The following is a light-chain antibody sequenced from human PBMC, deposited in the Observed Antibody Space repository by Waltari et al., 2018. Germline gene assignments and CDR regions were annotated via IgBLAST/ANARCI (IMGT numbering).Light chain of an antibody. V-gene: IGLV2-18*02. CDR3: TSYTSSSTYV. Sequence: QSALTQPPSVSGSPGQSVTISCTGASSDIGRYNRVSWYQQPPGTAPKLMIYEVTNRTSWVPERFSGSKSGNTASLTISGLQAEDEADYYCTSYTSSSTYVFGTGTKVTVL. J-gene: IGLJ1*01. CDR2: EVT. CDR1: SSDIGRYNR.